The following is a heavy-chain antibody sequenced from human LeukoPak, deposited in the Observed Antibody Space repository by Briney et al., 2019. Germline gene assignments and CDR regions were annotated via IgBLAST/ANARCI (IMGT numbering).Heavy chain of an antibody. D-gene: IGHD5-12*01. CDR2: IHYRGTT. Sequence: SETLSLTCTVSGASFSSYYWNWIRQSPGKGLEWLGNIHYRGTTNYNPSLKNRVTISRDTSKNQFSLKLTSVTTADTAVYYCAAVSSRYAYWYFDLWGRGTLVTVSS. CDR3: AAVSSRYAYWYFDL. V-gene: IGHV4-59*13. CDR1: GASFSSYY. J-gene: IGHJ2*01.